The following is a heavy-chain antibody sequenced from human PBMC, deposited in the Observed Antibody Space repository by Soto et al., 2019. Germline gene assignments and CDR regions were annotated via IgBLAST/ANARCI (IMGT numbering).Heavy chain of an antibody. J-gene: IGHJ4*02. CDR2: ISAYNGNT. V-gene: IGHV1-18*01. CDR1: GYTPTNYD. CDR3: ARGLYRRGTYYAFDN. Sequence: QVPLVQSGPEVKKPGASVKVSCKTSGYTPTNYDIGWVRQAPGQGLEYMGWISAYNGNTNYARKLQDRVTLTTDTSTRTAYMELRSLQSDDTAIYYCARGLYRRGTYYAFDNWCPGTLVTVSS. D-gene: IGHD1-26*01.